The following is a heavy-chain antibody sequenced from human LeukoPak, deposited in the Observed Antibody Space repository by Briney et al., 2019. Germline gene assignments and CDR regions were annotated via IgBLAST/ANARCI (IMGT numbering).Heavy chain of an antibody. CDR2: ISGSGSTI. Sequence: GGSLTLSCAASGFTFSDYYMSWIRHAPGKGLEWVSYISGSGSTIYYADSVKGRFTISRDNAKNSLYLQMNSLRAEDTAVYYCARGGRNDAFDIWGRGTMVTVSS. CDR3: ARGGRNDAFDI. V-gene: IGHV3-11*01. CDR1: GFTFSDYY. D-gene: IGHD3-10*01. J-gene: IGHJ3*02.